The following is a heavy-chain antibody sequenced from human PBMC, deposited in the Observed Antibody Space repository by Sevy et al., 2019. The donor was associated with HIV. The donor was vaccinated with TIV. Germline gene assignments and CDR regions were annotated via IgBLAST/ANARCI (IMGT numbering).Heavy chain of an antibody. CDR3: ARDHGYSSNCYFDY. CDR2: ISSSSSYI. J-gene: IGHJ4*02. V-gene: IGHV3-21*01. Sequence: GRSLRLSCAASGFTFSSYSMNWVRQAPGKGLEWVSSISSSSSYIYYADSVKGRFTISRDNAKNSLYLQMNSLRAEDTAVYYCARDHGYSSNCYFDYWGQGTLVTVSS. CDR1: GFTFSSYS. D-gene: IGHD6-13*01.